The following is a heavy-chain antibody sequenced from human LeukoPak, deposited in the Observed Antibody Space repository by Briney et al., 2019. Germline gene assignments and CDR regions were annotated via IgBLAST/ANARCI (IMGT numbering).Heavy chain of an antibody. D-gene: IGHD1-1*01. Sequence: SETLSLTCTVSGGSISSYYWSWIRQPPGKGLEWIGYIYYSGSTNYNPSLKSRVTISVDTSKNQFSLKLSSVTAADTAVYYCATATRWYIGADVWGKGTTVTVSS. CDR2: IYYSGST. J-gene: IGHJ6*04. V-gene: IGHV4-59*01. CDR1: GGSISSYY. CDR3: ATATRWYIGADV.